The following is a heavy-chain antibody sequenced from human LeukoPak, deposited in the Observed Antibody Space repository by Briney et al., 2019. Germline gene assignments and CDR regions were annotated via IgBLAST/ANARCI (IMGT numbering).Heavy chain of an antibody. V-gene: IGHV4-59*01. J-gene: IGHJ4*02. CDR1: GVSISSYY. CDR3: ARVSYGGNSEGI. D-gene: IGHD4-23*01. CDR2: VHYSVGT. Sequence: PSETLSLTCTVFGVSISSYYWTWLRQPPGKGLEWFGYVHYSVGTNYNPSLKSRLTISLDTSNNRFSLNLTSVTAADTAVYYCARVSYGGNSEGIWGQGTLVTVSS.